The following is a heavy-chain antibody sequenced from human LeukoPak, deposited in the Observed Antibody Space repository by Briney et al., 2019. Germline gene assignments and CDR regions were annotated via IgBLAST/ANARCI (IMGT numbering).Heavy chain of an antibody. CDR3: ARGLKYYDFWSGYSGGSDPDY. D-gene: IGHD3-3*01. CDR2: IYYSGST. CDR1: GGSIISYY. Sequence: KPSETLSLTCTVSGGSIISYYWSWIRQPPGKGLEWIGYIYYSGSTNYNPSLKSRVTISVDTSKNQFSLKLSSVTAADTAVYYCARGLKYYDFWSGYSGGSDPDYWGQGTLVTVSS. J-gene: IGHJ4*02. V-gene: IGHV4-59*01.